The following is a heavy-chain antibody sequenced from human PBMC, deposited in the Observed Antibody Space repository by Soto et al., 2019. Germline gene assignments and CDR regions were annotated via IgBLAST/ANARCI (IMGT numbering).Heavy chain of an antibody. CDR1: GYTFSTYE. J-gene: IGHJ4*02. D-gene: IGHD3-3*01. CDR2: MNPDNGNT. CDR3: ARGPRESGEWLLFDY. V-gene: IGHV1-8*01. Sequence: ASVKVSCKASGYTFSTYETNWVRRAAGQGLEWMGRMNPDNGNTGYAQKFQDRVTMTRSTSISTAYMELSSLRSDDTAVYYCARGPRESGEWLLFDYWGQGALVTVSS.